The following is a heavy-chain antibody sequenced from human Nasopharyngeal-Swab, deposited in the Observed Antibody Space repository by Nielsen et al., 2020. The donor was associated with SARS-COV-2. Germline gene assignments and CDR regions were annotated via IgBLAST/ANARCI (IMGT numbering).Heavy chain of an antibody. Sequence: GGSLRLSCVASGFTYSTYAMSWVRQAPGKGLEWVSGISGSGGNTYYADSVKGRFTISRDNSMETLYLQMNSLRAEDTAVYYCAKSGSGTYYNWFDPWGQGTLVTVSS. CDR2: ISGSGGNT. J-gene: IGHJ5*02. CDR3: AKSGSGTYYNWFDP. CDR1: GFTYSTYA. V-gene: IGHV3-23*01. D-gene: IGHD3-10*01.